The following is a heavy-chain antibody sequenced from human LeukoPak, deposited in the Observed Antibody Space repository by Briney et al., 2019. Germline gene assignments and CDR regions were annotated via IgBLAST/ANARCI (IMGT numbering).Heavy chain of an antibody. CDR3: ARDTRTTVIPYFDY. J-gene: IGHJ4*02. V-gene: IGHV3-66*02. CDR1: GFTVSSNY. Sequence: GGSLRLSCVASGFTVSSNYMSWVRQAPGKGLEWVSVIYSGGSTYYADSVKGRFTISRDNSKNTPYLQMNSLRAEDTAVYYCARDTRTTVIPYFDYWGQGTLATVSS. CDR2: IYSGGST. D-gene: IGHD4-17*01.